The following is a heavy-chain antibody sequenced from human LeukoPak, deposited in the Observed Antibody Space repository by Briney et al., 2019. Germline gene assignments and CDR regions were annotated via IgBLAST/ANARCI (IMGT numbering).Heavy chain of an antibody. CDR3: ARAYSSGWYYFDY. V-gene: IGHV3-30-3*01. CDR1: GFTFSSYA. J-gene: IGHJ4*02. D-gene: IGHD6-19*01. CDR2: ISYDGSSK. Sequence: PGGSLRLSCAASGFTFSSYAMHWVRQAPGKGLEWVAVISYDGSSKCYADSVKGRFTISRDNSKNTLYLQMNSLRAEDTAVYYCARAYSSGWYYFDYWGQGTLVTVSS.